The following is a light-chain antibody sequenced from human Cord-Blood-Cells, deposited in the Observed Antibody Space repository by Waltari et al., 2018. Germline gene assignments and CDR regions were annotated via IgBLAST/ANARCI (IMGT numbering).Light chain of an antibody. CDR3: AAWDDSLSGWV. CDR1: SSNIGSNY. J-gene: IGLJ3*02. CDR2: SNN. V-gene: IGLV1-47*02. Sequence: QSVLTQPPSASGTPGQRVTISCSGSSSNIGSNYVYWYQQLPGTAPKLRSYSNNQRPSGAPDRFSGSKSGTSASLAISGLRSEDEADYYWAAWDDSLSGWVFGGGTKLTVL.